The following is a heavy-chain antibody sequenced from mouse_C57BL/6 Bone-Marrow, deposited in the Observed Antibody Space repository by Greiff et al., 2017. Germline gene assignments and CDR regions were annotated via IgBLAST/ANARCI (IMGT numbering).Heavy chain of an antibody. J-gene: IGHJ2*01. CDR1: GFTFSDYG. V-gene: IGHV5-17*01. CDR2: ISSGSSTI. Sequence: EVKLVESGGGLVKPGGSLKLSCAASGFTFSDYGMHWVRQAPEKGLEWVAYISSGSSTIYYADTVKGRFTISRDNAKNTPFLQMTSLRSEDTAVYYCANSYFDYWGQGTTLTVSS. CDR3: ANSYFDY.